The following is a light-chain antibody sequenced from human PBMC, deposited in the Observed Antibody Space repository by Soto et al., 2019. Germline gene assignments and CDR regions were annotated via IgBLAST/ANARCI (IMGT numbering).Light chain of an antibody. J-gene: IGKJ5*01. V-gene: IGKV3-15*01. Sequence: EIVMTRSPVTLSVSPGERATLSCRAGQSVSSNLAWYQQKPGQAPRLLIYGASTRATGIPARFSGSGSGTDFTLTISSLEPEDFAVYYCQQRSEWPITFGQGTRLEIK. CDR2: GAS. CDR1: QSVSSN. CDR3: QQRSEWPIT.